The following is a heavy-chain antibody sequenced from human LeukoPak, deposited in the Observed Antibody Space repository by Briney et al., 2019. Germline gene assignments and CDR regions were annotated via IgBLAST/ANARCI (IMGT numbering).Heavy chain of an antibody. CDR2: IYPGDSDT. J-gene: IGHJ4*02. V-gene: IGHV5-51*01. D-gene: IGHD4-11*01. Sequence: GESLKISCKGSGYSFTSYWIGWVRQMPGKSLEWMGIIYPGDSDTRYSPSLQGQVTISADKSISTAYLQWSSLKASDTAMYYCARHVGYEYSNYDYWGQGTLVTVSS. CDR1: GYSFTSYW. CDR3: ARHVGYEYSNYDY.